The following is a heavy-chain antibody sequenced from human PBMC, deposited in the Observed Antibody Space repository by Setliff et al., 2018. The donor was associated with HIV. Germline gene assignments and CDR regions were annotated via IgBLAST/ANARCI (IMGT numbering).Heavy chain of an antibody. CDR3: ARETYDYVWGTFRYRPRHFDY. CDR2: IYTSGST. Sequence: PSETLSLTCTVSGGSLSSGTSYGSGIRQPAGKGLEWIGRIYTSGSTNYNPSLKSRVSISVDTSKTRFSRKLSPVTAADTAGYYCARETYDYVWGTFRYRPRHFDYWGQGTLVTVSS. CDR1: GGSLSSGTSY. V-gene: IGHV4-61*02. J-gene: IGHJ4*02. D-gene: IGHD3-16*02.